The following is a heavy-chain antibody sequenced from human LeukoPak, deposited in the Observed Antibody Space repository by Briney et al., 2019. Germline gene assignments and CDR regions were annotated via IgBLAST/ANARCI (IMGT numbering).Heavy chain of an antibody. J-gene: IGHJ4*02. CDR3: ARDQGTSVTAMVGGHFDY. D-gene: IGHD4-17*01. CDR2: IWYDGSNR. V-gene: IGHV3-33*01. Sequence: GGSLRLSRAASGFTFRGNGMHWVRQAPGKGLEWVAIIWYDGSNRYYADSVKGRFTISRDNSKNTLFLQMNSLTAEDTAVYYCARDQGTSVTAMVGGHFDYWGPGTLVTVSS. CDR1: GFTFRGNG.